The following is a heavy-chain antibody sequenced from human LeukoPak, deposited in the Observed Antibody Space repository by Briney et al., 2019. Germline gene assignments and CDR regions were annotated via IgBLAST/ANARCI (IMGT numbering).Heavy chain of an antibody. Sequence: GESLKITCKGSGYSFTSYWIGWVRQMPGKGLEWMGIIYHGDSDTRYSPSFQGQVTISADQSISTAYLQWSSLKASDTAMYYCARQDRSWGGGFDYWGQGTLVTVSS. D-gene: IGHD6-13*01. V-gene: IGHV5-51*01. CDR2: IYHGDSDT. CDR3: ARQDRSWGGGFDY. CDR1: GYSFTSYW. J-gene: IGHJ4*02.